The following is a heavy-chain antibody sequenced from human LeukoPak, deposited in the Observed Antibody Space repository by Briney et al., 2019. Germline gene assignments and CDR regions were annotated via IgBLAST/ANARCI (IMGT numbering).Heavy chain of an antibody. CDR1: GFTFSSYW. V-gene: IGHV3-21*01. D-gene: IGHD3-3*01. CDR2: ISSSSSYI. CDR3: ARAFMTIFGVVTNYYYYYMDV. J-gene: IGHJ6*03. Sequence: GGSLRLSCAASGFTFSSYWMHWVRQAPGKGLEWVSSISSSSSYIYYADSVKGRFTISRDNAKNSLYLQMNSLRAEDTAVYYCARAFMTIFGVVTNYYYYYMDVWGKGTTVTVSS.